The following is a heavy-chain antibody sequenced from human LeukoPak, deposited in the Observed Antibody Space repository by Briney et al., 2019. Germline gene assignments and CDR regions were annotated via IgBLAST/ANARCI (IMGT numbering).Heavy chain of an antibody. Sequence: ASVKVSCQASGYTFTGYYTHWVRQAPGQGLEWMGWINPNSGGTNYAQKFQGRVTMTRDTSISTAYMELSKLRSDDTAVYYCAREPLGYSYGFDYWGQGTLVTVSS. D-gene: IGHD5-18*01. CDR3: AREPLGYSYGFDY. CDR1: GYTFTGYY. J-gene: IGHJ4*02. V-gene: IGHV1-2*02. CDR2: INPNSGGT.